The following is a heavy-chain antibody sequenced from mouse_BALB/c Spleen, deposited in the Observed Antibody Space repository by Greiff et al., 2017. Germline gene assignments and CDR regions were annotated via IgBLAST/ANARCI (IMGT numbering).Heavy chain of an antibody. J-gene: IGHJ2*01. CDR1: GDSITSGY. D-gene: IGHD2-4*01. Sequence: EVQVVESGPSLVKPSQTLSLTCSVTGDSITSGYWNWIRKFPGNKLEYMGYISYSGSTYYNPSLKSRISITRDTSKNQYYLQLNSVTTEDTATYYCARSTMITTGLFDYWGQGTTLTVSS. V-gene: IGHV3-8*02. CDR2: ISYSGST. CDR3: ARSTMITTGLFDY.